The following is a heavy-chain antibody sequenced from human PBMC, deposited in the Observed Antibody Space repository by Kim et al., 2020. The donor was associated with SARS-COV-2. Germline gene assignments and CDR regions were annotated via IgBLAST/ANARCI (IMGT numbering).Heavy chain of an antibody. V-gene: IGHV5-10-1*01. CDR3: ARHAPASRESYYDILTGYYPNFDY. CDR2: IDPSDSYT. J-gene: IGHJ4*02. CDR1: GYSFTSYW. Sequence: GESLKISCKGSGYSFTSYWISWVRQMPGKGLEWMGRIDPSDSYTNYSPSFQGHVTISADKSISTAYLQWSSLKASDTAMYYCARHAPASRESYYDILTGYYPNFDYWGQGTLVTVSS. D-gene: IGHD3-9*01.